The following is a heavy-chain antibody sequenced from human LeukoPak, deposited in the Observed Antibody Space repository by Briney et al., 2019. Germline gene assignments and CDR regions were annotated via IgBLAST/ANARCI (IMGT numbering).Heavy chain of an antibody. J-gene: IGHJ4*02. CDR2: ISFSGGTT. CDR1: GFTFRSYA. Sequence: PGGSLRLSCAASGFTFRSYAMSWVRQAPGKGLEWVSSISFSGGTTYYADSVKGRFTISRDNSKNTLYLQMNSLRAEDTAVYYCVKDGDLEDILVVPAAYPFDYWGQGTLVTVSS. D-gene: IGHD2-2*01. CDR3: VKDGDLEDILVVPAAYPFDY. V-gene: IGHV3-23*01.